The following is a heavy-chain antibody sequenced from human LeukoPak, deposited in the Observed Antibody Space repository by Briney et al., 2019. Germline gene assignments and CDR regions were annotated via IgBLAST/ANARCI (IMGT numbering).Heavy chain of an antibody. CDR1: VGSISSYY. CDR3: ARGPYDFWSGYRQTYGMDV. Sequence: PSKTLPLTGTVSVGSISSYYWSWIRQPPGKGLEGMGYIYYSGSTNYNPSLKSRVTISVDTSKNQFSLKLSSVIAADTAVYYCARGPYDFWSGYRQTYGMDVWGQGTTVTVSS. J-gene: IGHJ6*02. CDR2: IYYSGST. D-gene: IGHD3-3*01. V-gene: IGHV4-59*01.